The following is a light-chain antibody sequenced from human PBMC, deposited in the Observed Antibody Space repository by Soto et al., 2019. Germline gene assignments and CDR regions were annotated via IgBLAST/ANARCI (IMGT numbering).Light chain of an antibody. CDR2: AAS. Sequence: DIQMHQSPSSLSASVGDRVTITCRAYQGISNYLYWVQQKPGKAPTSLIYAASNLQSWVPSKFSGRGSGKDFPLTISSVQPEDFATYYCQQYRTYPFTFGPGPKVDIK. J-gene: IGKJ3*01. V-gene: IGKV1-16*02. CDR1: QGISNY. CDR3: QQYRTYPFT.